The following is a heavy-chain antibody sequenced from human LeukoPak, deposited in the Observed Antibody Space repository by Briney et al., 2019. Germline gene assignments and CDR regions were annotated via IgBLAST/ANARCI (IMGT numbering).Heavy chain of an antibody. J-gene: IGHJ6*03. CDR3: ARGCGGDCYDYMDV. CDR1: GFTFSRYS. CDR2: ISSSRSNI. V-gene: IGHV3-21*01. Sequence: PGGSLRLSRAASGFTFSRYSMNWLCRAPGKGMEWVSSISSSRSNIYSADSVKGRFSISRDNAKNSLYLQMNSLRAEDTAVYYCARGCGGDCYDYMDVWGKGTTVIVSS. D-gene: IGHD2-21*02.